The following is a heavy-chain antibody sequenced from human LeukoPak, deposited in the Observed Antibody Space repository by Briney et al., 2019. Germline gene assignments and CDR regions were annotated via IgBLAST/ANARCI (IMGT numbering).Heavy chain of an antibody. Sequence: SETLSLTCTVSGGSISSSSYYWGWIRQPPGKGLEWIGSIYYSGSTYYNPSLKSRVTISVDTSKNQFSLKLSSVTAADTAVYYCAYDSSGYYSGRGYWGQGTLVTVSS. J-gene: IGHJ4*02. D-gene: IGHD3-22*01. CDR1: GGSISSSSYY. CDR2: IYYSGST. V-gene: IGHV4-39*07. CDR3: AYDSSGYYSGRGY.